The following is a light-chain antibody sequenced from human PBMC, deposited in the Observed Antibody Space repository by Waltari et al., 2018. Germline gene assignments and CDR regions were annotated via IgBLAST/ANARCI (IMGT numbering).Light chain of an antibody. CDR2: GAS. CDR1: QSVSRA. Sequence: EIVLTQSPGTLSLSLGERATVSCRASQSVSRALAWYQQKPGQAPRLLIYGASTRGTCIPDGFSGSGSGTDFSLTISRLEPDDFAVYYCQHYLRLPVTFGQGTTVEI. J-gene: IGKJ1*01. CDR3: QHYLRLPVT. V-gene: IGKV3-20*01.